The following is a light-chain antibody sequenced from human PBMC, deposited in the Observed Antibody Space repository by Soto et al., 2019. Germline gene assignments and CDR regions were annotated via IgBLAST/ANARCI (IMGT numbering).Light chain of an antibody. J-gene: IGLJ2*01. CDR2: EGS. Sequence: QSVLTQPASVSGSPGQSITISCTGTSSDVGSYNLVSWYQQHPGKAPKLMIYEGSKRPSGVSNRFSGSKSGNTASLTISGLQAEDEADYYCCSYAGSNAIHVVFGGGTKVTVL. V-gene: IGLV2-23*03. CDR3: CSYAGSNAIHVV. CDR1: SSDVGSYNL.